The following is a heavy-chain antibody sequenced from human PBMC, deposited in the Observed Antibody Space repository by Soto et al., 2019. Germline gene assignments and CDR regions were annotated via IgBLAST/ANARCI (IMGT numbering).Heavy chain of an antibody. CDR3: ARDGSVCSSTSCYNSYWYFDL. D-gene: IGHD2-2*02. CDR1: GGSISSGGYY. CDR2: IYYSGST. Sequence: QVQLQESGPGLVKPSQTLSLTCTVSGGSISSGGYYWSWIRQHPGKGLEWIGYIYYSGSTYYNPSLKSRVNISVDTSKNQFSLKLSSVTAADTAVYYCARDGSVCSSTSCYNSYWYFDLWGRGTLVTVSS. V-gene: IGHV4-31*03. J-gene: IGHJ2*01.